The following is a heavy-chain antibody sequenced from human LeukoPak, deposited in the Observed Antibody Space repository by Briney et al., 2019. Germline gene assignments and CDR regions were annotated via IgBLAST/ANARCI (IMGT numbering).Heavy chain of an antibody. D-gene: IGHD3-22*01. V-gene: IGHV3-21*04. CDR3: ARDRVDYYDSSGYYYVGAFDI. Sequence: PGGSLRLSCAASGFTFSSYSMNWVRQAPGKGLEGVSSISSSSSYIYYADSVKGRFTISRDNAKNSLYLQMNSLRAEDTAVYYCARDRVDYYDSSGYYYVGAFDIWGQGTMVTVSS. CDR2: ISSSSSYI. J-gene: IGHJ3*02. CDR1: GFTFSSYS.